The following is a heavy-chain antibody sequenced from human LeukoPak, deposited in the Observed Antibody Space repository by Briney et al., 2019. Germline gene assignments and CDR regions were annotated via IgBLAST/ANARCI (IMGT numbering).Heavy chain of an antibody. CDR3: ATSESGRSWDWFAP. V-gene: IGHV1-69*05. CDR2: LTQFFRRT. D-gene: IGHD3-10*01. CDR1: GGRFRIYR. Sequence: VTVTRKCSGGRFRIYRYTWVRQAPGQGRGWMGGLTQFFRRTNYTQKFQGRLTITTDETSSTAYMELSDLRSDDTAIHYCATSESGRSWDWFAPWGQGTLVTVSS. J-gene: IGHJ5*02.